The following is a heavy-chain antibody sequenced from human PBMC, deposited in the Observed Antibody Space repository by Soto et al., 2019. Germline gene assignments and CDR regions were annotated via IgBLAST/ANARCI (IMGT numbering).Heavy chain of an antibody. CDR1: GYTFTSSW. V-gene: IGHV5-51*01. Sequence: HGESLKISCRGSGYTFTSSWIAWVRQKPGQGLELMGIIYPGDSDTRYSPSFQGQVTISVDKSIRTAYLQWSSLKASDTAMYYCARPVGGFYYLLDYWGQGTPVTVSS. D-gene: IGHD3-22*01. CDR2: IYPGDSDT. CDR3: ARPVGGFYYLLDY. J-gene: IGHJ4*02.